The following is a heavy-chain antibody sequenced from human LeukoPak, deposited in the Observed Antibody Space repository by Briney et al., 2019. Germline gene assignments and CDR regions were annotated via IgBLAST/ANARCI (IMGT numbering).Heavy chain of an antibody. CDR3: AKVVGSSWYGGY. V-gene: IGHV3-23*01. D-gene: IGHD6-13*01. CDR2: ISGSGGST. CDR1: GFTVSSNY. J-gene: IGHJ4*02. Sequence: GGSLRLSCAASGFTVSSNYMSWVRQAPGKGLEWVSAISGSGGSTYYADSVKGRFTISRDNSKNTLYLQMNSLRAEDTAVYYCAKVVGSSWYGGYWGQGTLVTVSS.